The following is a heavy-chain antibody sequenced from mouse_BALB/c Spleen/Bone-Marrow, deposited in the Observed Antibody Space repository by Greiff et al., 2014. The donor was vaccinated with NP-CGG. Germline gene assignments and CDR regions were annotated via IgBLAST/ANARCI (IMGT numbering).Heavy chain of an antibody. V-gene: IGHV14-3*02. J-gene: IGHJ3*01. CDR1: GFNIKDTY. D-gene: IGHD2-3*01. CDR2: IDPANDNT. Sequence: EVQRVESGAEFVKPGASVKLSCTAPGFNIKDTYMHWVKRRPEQGLEWIGRIDPANDNTKYDPKFQGKATITADTSSNTAYLQLSSLTSEDTAVYYCARADGYYAWFAYWGQGTLVTVSA. CDR3: ARADGYYAWFAY.